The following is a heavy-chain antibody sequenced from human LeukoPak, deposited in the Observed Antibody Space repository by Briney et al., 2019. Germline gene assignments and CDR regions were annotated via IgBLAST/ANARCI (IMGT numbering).Heavy chain of an antibody. V-gene: IGHV4-59*12. CDR1: GGSISSYY. D-gene: IGHD6-19*01. Sequence: MASETLSLTCTVSGGSISSYYWSWIRQPPGKGLEWIGYIYYSGSTNYNPSLKSRVTISVDTSKNQFSLKLSSVTAADTAVYYCARDSRSPYYYYYMDVWGKGTTVTISS. CDR2: IYYSGST. CDR3: ARDSRSPYYYYYMDV. J-gene: IGHJ6*03.